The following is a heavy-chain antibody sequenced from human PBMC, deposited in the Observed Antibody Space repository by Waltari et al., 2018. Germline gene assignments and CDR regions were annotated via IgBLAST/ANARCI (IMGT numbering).Heavy chain of an antibody. V-gene: IGHV4-39*01. CDR3: ARRYGDYVDAYF. Sequence: QLQLQESGPGLVKPSETLSLTCTVSGRAFRSSSYYCGWVRQAPGKGLEWIGSFFHSGSTYYNPSLRSRVTISVDASKNQFSLSLSSVTAADTAVYYCARRYGDYVDAYFWGQGTLVTVSS. D-gene: IGHD4-17*01. J-gene: IGHJ4*02. CDR2: FFHSGST. CDR1: GRAFRSSSYY.